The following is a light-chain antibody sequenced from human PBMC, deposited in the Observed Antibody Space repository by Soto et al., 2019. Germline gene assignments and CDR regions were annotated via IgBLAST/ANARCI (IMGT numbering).Light chain of an antibody. Sequence: QSALTQPASVSGSPGQSITISCTGTSSDVGGYNYVSWYQQHPGKAPKLMIYEVSNRPSGVSNRFSGSKSGNTASLTLSGLQAEDEADYYCSSYTSSSTPVFGTGTKVTVL. CDR2: EVS. V-gene: IGLV2-14*01. CDR3: SSYTSSSTPV. CDR1: SSDVGGYNY. J-gene: IGLJ1*01.